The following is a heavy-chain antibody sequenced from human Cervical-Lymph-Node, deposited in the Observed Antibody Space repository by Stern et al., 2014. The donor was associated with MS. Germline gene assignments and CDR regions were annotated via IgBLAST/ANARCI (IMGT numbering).Heavy chain of an antibody. CDR3: AALVRGSYFY. CDR1: GYSFTLYW. CDR2: IYTGDSDP. D-gene: IGHD1-26*01. V-gene: IGHV5-51*01. J-gene: IGHJ4*02. Sequence: EDQLVESGAEMKKPGESLKISCKGSGYSFTLYWIGWVRQMPGKGLEWMGIIYTGDSDPRYGPSFQGQVTISAEKAISTAYLQWSSLKASDTAMYYGAALVRGSYFYWGQGTLVTVSS.